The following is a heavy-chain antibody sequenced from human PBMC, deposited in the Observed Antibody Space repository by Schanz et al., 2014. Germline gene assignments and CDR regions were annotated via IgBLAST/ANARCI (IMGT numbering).Heavy chain of an antibody. Sequence: QVQLVESGGGVVQPGRSLRLSCAASGFTFNSYAFHWVRQAPGKGLEWVALISYDGNTKYYADSVKGRFTISRDNAKNSLYLQMNSLRAEDTAVYYCARVDSGYDPAGALDYWGQGTLVTVSS. V-gene: IGHV3-30-3*01. J-gene: IGHJ4*02. CDR1: GFTFNSYA. D-gene: IGHD5-12*01. CDR3: ARVDSGYDPAGALDY. CDR2: ISYDGNTK.